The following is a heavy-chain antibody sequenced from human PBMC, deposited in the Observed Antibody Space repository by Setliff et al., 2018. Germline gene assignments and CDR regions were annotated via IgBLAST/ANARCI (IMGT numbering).Heavy chain of an antibody. CDR1: GFTFTSSA. CDR3: ARQLSRRWLHTKRPGRYFDY. J-gene: IGHJ4*02. Sequence: GASVKVSCKASGFTFTSSAVQWVRQARGQRLEWIGWIVVGSGIANYAQKFQGRVTITADKSTSTAYMELSSLRSEDTAVYYCARQLSRRWLHTKRPGRYFDYWGQGTLVTVSS. CDR2: IVVGSGIA. V-gene: IGHV1-58*01. D-gene: IGHD5-12*01.